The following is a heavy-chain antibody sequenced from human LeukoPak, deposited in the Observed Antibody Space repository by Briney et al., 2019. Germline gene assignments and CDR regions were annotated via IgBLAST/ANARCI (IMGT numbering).Heavy chain of an antibody. Sequence: GGPLRLPCAASGFTFSSYGMHWVRQAPGKGLEWVAFIWYDGSNKYYAHAVKGRFTIYRDNSKNTLYLQMNSLRAEDTAVYYCASPHYYDSSGWGYFQHWGQGTLVTVSS. V-gene: IGHV3-30*02. D-gene: IGHD3-22*01. CDR1: GFTFSSYG. CDR2: IWYDGSNK. J-gene: IGHJ1*01. CDR3: ASPHYYDSSGWGYFQH.